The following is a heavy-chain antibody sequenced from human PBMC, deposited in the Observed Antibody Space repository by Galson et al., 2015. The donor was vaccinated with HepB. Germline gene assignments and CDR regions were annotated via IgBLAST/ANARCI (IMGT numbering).Heavy chain of an antibody. J-gene: IGHJ6*02. CDR1: GFTFSSYG. V-gene: IGHV3-30*18. CDR2: ISYDGSNK. CDR3: AKGGIQLWYAVYHYYYGMDV. Sequence: SLRLSCAASGFTFSSYGMHWVRQAPGKGLEWVAVISYDGSNKYYADSVKGRFTISRDNSKNTLYLQMNSLRAEDTAVYYCAKGGIQLWYAVYHYYYGMDVWGQGTTVTVSS. D-gene: IGHD5-18*01.